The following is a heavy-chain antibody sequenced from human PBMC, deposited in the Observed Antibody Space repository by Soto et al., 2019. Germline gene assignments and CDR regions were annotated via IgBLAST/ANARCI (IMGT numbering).Heavy chain of an antibody. CDR3: AKWTCSGGSCYFDY. CDR1: VSTFTSYG. Sequence: ASVKVSCKASVSTFTSYGTSWVRQAPGQGLEWMGWISAYNGNTNYAQKLQGRVSMTTDTSTSTAYMELRSLRSDDTAVYYCAKWTCSGGSCYFDYWGQGTLVTSPQ. D-gene: IGHD2-15*01. J-gene: IGHJ4*02. CDR2: ISAYNGNT. V-gene: IGHV1-18*01.